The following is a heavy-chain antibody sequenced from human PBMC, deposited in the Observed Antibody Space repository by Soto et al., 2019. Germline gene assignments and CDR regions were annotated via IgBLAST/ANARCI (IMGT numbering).Heavy chain of an antibody. J-gene: IGHJ6*03. CDR1: GFTFDDYA. D-gene: IGHD1-1*01. Sequence: GGSLRLSCAASGFTFDDYAMHWVRQAPGKGLEWVSGISWNSGSIGYADSVKGRFTISRDNAKNSLYLQMNSLRAEDTALYYCAKDIGGQLYYMDFWGKGTTVTVSS. V-gene: IGHV3-9*01. CDR2: ISWNSGSI. CDR3: AKDIGGQLYYMDF.